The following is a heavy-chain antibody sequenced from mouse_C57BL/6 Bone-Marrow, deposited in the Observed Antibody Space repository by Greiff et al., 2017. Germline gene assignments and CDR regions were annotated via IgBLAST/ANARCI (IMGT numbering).Heavy chain of an antibody. J-gene: IGHJ2*01. CDR2: IYPGSGNT. V-gene: IGHV1-76*01. D-gene: IGHD2-4*01. CDR3: ARERLPRFDY. Sequence: VQLQQSGAELVRPGASVKLSCKASGYTFTDYYINWVKQRPGQGLEWIARIYPGSGNTYYTEKFKGKATLTAEKSSSTAYMQLSSLTSEDSAVYFCARERLPRFDYWGQGTTLTVSS. CDR1: GYTFTDYY.